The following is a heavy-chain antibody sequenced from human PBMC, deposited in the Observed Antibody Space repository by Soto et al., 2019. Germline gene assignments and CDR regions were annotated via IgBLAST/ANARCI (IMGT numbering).Heavy chain of an antibody. CDR3: AHTPYYYQHDWFDP. J-gene: IGHJ5*02. D-gene: IGHD3-10*01. V-gene: IGHV2-5*02. CDR2: IYWDDDK. Sequence: QITLKESGPTLVKPTQTLTLTCTFSGFSLTTRGVGVGWIRQPPGKALECLALIYWDDDKRYSPSLQSRLSITKDTSNNQVVLTMHNVDPVDTATYYCAHTPYYYQHDWFDPWGQGTLVSVSS. CDR1: GFSLTTRGVG.